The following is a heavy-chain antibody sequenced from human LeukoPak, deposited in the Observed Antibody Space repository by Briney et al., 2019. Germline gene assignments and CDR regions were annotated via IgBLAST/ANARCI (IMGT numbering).Heavy chain of an antibody. V-gene: IGHV4-61*05. D-gene: IGHD6-13*01. CDR3: AGGVGAAVAFDI. J-gene: IGHJ3*02. Sequence: SETLSLTCTVSGGSISSSSYYWGWIRQPPGKGLEWIGYIYYSGSTNYNPSLRSRVTISVDTSKNQFSLKLSSVTAADTAVYYCAGGVGAAVAFDIWGQGTMVTVSS. CDR1: GGSISSSSYY. CDR2: IYYSGST.